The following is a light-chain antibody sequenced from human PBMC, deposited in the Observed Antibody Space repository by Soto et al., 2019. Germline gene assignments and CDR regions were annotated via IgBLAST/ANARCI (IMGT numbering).Light chain of an antibody. CDR1: QGVSSY. CDR2: DAS. CDR3: QQRSNWLT. Sequence: EIVLTQSPATLSLSPGERATLSCRASQGVSSYLAWYQQKPGQAPRLLIYDASNRATGIPARFSGSGPGTDFPLTISGLELEDFAVDYCQQRSNWLTFGGGTKVEI. V-gene: IGKV3D-11*01. J-gene: IGKJ4*01.